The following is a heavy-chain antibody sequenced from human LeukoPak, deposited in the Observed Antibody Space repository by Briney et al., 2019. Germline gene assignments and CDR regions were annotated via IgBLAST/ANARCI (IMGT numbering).Heavy chain of an antibody. CDR1: GGSISSSY. CDR2: IFTSGST. J-gene: IGHJ4*02. Sequence: PSETLSLTCTVSGGSISSSYWTWIRQPAGKGLEWIGRIFTSGSTKYNPSLKSRVTMSVDTSKNQFSLKLSSVTAADTAVYFCAIESSGWFFDYWGQGTLVTVSS. D-gene: IGHD6-19*01. CDR3: AIESSGWFFDY. V-gene: IGHV4-4*07.